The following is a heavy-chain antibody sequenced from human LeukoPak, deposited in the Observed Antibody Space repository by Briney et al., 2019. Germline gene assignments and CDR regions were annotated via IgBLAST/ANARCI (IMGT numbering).Heavy chain of an antibody. CDR1: GFTVSSNY. Sequence: AGGSLRLSCAASGFTVSSNYMSWVRQAPGKGLEWVSVIYSGGSTYYADSVKGRFTISRDNSKNTLYLQMNSLRAEDTAVYYCVRVKAFNWFDPWGQGTLVTVSS. CDR2: IYSGGST. D-gene: IGHD3-22*01. V-gene: IGHV3-66*01. CDR3: VRVKAFNWFDP. J-gene: IGHJ5*02.